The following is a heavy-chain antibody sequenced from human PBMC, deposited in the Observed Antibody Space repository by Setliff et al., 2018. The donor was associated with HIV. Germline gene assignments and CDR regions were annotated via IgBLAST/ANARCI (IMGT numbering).Heavy chain of an antibody. Sequence: GASVKVSCKGSGYTFTKYDINWVRQATGQGLEWMGWMNPNSGNAEYAQRFQGRVTLTRNTSISTAYMELSSLTSEDTAVYFCARSRYQLLYDMDVWGKGTTVTVSS. V-gene: IGHV1-8*03. CDR2: MNPNSGNA. CDR1: GYTFTKYD. CDR3: ARSRYQLLYDMDV. J-gene: IGHJ6*03. D-gene: IGHD2-2*02.